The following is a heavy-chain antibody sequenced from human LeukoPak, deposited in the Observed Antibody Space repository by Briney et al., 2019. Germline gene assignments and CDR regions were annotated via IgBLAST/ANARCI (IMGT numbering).Heavy chain of an antibody. Sequence: PSETLSLTCTVSGGSISSYYWSWIRQPPGKGLEWIGYTYYSGSTNYNPSLKSRVTISVDTSKNQFSLKLSSVTAADTAVYYCARSGVDFWSGSSKMEFDPWGQGTLVTVSS. CDR1: GGSISSYY. D-gene: IGHD3-3*01. V-gene: IGHV4-59*01. J-gene: IGHJ5*02. CDR3: ARSGVDFWSGSSKMEFDP. CDR2: TYYSGST.